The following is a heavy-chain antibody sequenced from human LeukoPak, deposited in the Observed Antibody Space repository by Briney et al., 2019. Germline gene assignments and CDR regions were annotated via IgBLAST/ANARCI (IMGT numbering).Heavy chain of an antibody. J-gene: IGHJ4*02. CDR1: GFTFSSYW. CDR3: ARNHARVGELWGAFDY. D-gene: IGHD3-10*01. CDR2: IKQDGSQK. Sequence: GGSLRLSCAASGFTFSSYWMSWVRQAPGKGLEWVANIKQDGSQKYYVDSVKGRFTISRDNAKNSLYLQMNSLRAEDTAVYYCARNHARVGELWGAFDYWGQGTLVTVSS. V-gene: IGHV3-7*01.